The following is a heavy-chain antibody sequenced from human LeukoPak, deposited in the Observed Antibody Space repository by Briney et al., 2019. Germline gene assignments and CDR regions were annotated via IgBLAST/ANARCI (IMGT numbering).Heavy chain of an antibody. J-gene: IGHJ4*02. CDR2: ISWNSGSI. D-gene: IGHD1-26*01. Sequence: GRSLRLSCAASGFTFDDYAMHWVRHAPGKGLEWVSGISWNSGSIGYADSVKGRFTISRDNAKNSLYLQMNSLRAEDTALYYCAKVPGATGEYYFDYWGQGTLVTVSS. V-gene: IGHV3-9*01. CDR1: GFTFDDYA. CDR3: AKVPGATGEYYFDY.